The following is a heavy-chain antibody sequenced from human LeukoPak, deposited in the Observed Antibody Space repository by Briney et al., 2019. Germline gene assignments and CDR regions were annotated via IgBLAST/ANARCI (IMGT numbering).Heavy chain of an antibody. CDR1: GYSFTSYW. J-gene: IGHJ3*02. CDR2: ILPGDSDT. CDR3: ARLLGYCSSTNCYGAFDI. V-gene: IGHV5-51*01. Sequence: GESLKISCKGSGYSFTSYWIGWVRQMPGKGLEWMGIILPGDSDTRYSPSFQGQVTISADKSITTAYLQWSSLKASDTAMYYCARLLGYCSSTNCYGAFDIWGQGTMVTVSS. D-gene: IGHD2-2*01.